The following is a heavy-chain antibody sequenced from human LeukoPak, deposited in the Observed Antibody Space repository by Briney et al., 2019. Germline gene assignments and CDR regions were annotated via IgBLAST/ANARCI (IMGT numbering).Heavy chain of an antibody. CDR2: ILGSGGST. CDR1: GFTFSSYA. J-gene: IGHJ4*02. D-gene: IGHD2-15*01. CDR3: AKDRSTGSSCPGF. Sequence: GGSLRLSCAASGFTFSSYAMSWVRQAPGKGLEWVSGILGSGGSTYYADSVKGRFTISRDNSKNTLYLQMNSLSVEDTAVYYCAKDRSTGSSCPGFWGQGTLVTVSS. V-gene: IGHV3-23*01.